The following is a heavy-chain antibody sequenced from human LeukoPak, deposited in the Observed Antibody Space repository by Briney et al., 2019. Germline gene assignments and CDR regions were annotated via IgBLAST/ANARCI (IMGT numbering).Heavy chain of an antibody. V-gene: IGHV3-21*01. D-gene: IGHD5-12*01. CDR1: GFTFSSYS. CDR3: ASTAVAISFQRVYFDY. Sequence: KSGGSLRLSCAASGFTFSSYSMNWVRQAPGKGLEWVSSISSSSSYIYYADSVKGRFTISRDNAKNSLYLQMNSLRAEDTAVYYCASTAVAISFQRVYFDYWGQGTLVTVSS. J-gene: IGHJ4*02. CDR2: ISSSSSYI.